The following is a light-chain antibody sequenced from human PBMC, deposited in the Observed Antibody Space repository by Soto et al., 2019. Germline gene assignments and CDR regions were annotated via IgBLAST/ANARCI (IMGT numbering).Light chain of an antibody. J-gene: IGLJ1*01. Sequence: QSVLTQPPSASGSPGQSVTISCSGTSSDVGGYNYVSWYQQHPGKVPKVLISEVNKRPSGVPDRFSGSKSGNTASLTVSGLQADDEADYYCSSFAGTFFVFATGTKLTVL. CDR3: SSFAGTFFV. CDR1: SSDVGGYNY. CDR2: EVN. V-gene: IGLV2-8*01.